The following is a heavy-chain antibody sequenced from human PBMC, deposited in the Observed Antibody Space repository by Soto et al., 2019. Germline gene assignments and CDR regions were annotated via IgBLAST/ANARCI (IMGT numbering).Heavy chain of an antibody. V-gene: IGHV4-39*01. Sequence: KSSETLSLTCTVSGGSISSSSYYWGWILQPPGKGLEWIGSIYYSGSTYYNPSLKSRVTISVDTSKNQFSLKLSSVTAADTAVYYCVRHGSILTGFYYYYMDVWGKGTTVTVSS. CDR3: VRHGSILTGFYYYYMDV. CDR1: GGSISSSSYY. CDR2: IYYSGST. D-gene: IGHD3-9*01. J-gene: IGHJ6*03.